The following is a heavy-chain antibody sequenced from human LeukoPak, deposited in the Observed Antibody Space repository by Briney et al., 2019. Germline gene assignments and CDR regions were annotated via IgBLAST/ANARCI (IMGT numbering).Heavy chain of an antibody. CDR3: AKAWGVTSIIY. V-gene: IGHV3-23*01. CDR1: GFTFSSYA. CDR2: ISVSGGST. Sequence: PVGSLRLSCAASGFTFSSYAMSCVRQAPGKGLEWVSAISVSGGSTYYADSVKGRFTISRDNSKNTLYLQMNSLRAEDTAVYYCAKAWGVTSIIYWGQGTLVTVSS. J-gene: IGHJ4*02. D-gene: IGHD4-17*01.